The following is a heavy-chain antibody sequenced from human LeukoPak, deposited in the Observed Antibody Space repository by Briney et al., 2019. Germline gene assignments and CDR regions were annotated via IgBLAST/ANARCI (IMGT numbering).Heavy chain of an antibody. V-gene: IGHV4-59*01. CDR1: GGSISSYY. Sequence: SETLSLTCTVSGGSISSYYWSWIRQRPGKGLEWIGYIYYSGSTNYNPSLRSRVTISVDTSKNQFSLKLSSVTAADTAVYYCASFDYDSSGYYPNFDYWGQGTLVTVSS. D-gene: IGHD3-22*01. J-gene: IGHJ4*02. CDR2: IYYSGST. CDR3: ASFDYDSSGYYPNFDY.